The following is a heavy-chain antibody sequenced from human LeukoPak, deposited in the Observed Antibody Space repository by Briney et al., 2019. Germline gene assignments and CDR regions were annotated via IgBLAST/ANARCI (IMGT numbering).Heavy chain of an antibody. V-gene: IGHV3-23*01. CDR2: ISGSGGST. Sequence: PGGSLRLSCAASGFTFSSYAMSWGRQAPGKGLEWVSAISGSGGSTYYADPVKGRFTISRDNSKNTLYLQMNSLRAEDTAVYYCAKRRGLELLYYYYMDVWGKGTTVTVSS. CDR3: AKRRGLELLYYYYMDV. CDR1: GFTFSSYA. D-gene: IGHD1-7*01. J-gene: IGHJ6*03.